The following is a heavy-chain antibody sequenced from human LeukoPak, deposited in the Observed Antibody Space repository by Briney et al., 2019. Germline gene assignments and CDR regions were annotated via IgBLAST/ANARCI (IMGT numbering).Heavy chain of an antibody. D-gene: IGHD3-10*01. J-gene: IGHJ4*02. V-gene: IGHV3-23*01. CDR2: IGVGGGDT. Sequence: GASLRLSCAASGFAFSSHAMSWVRQAPGKGLEWVSGIGVGGGDTYYADSVKGRFTISRDNSKNTLYLQMNSLRAEDTAVYYCARYRGVYTDYYFDYWGQGTLVTVSS. CDR3: ARYRGVYTDYYFDY. CDR1: GFAFSSHA.